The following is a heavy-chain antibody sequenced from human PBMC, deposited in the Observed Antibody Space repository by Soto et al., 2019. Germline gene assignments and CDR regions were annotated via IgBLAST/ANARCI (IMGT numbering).Heavy chain of an antibody. D-gene: IGHD6-6*01. Sequence: QVQLVQSGAEVKKPGSSVKVSCKASGGTFSSYAISWVRQAPGQGLEWMGGIIPIFGTATYAQKFQGRFTITADKSTRTAHMVLSSLCSEDTALYCCTRPPSSSWGGDYYYYGMDVWGPGTTVTVSS. CDR2: IIPIFGTA. CDR1: GGTFSSYA. J-gene: IGHJ6*02. CDR3: TRPPSSSWGGDYYYYGMDV. V-gene: IGHV1-69*06.